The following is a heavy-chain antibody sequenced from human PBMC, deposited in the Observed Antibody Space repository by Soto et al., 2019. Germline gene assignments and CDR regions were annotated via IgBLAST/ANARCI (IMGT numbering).Heavy chain of an antibody. CDR3: ARDTPYGGNSDYYHGMDV. Sequence: SVKVSCKASGGTFSSYAISWVRQAPGQGLEWMGGIIPIFGTANYAQKFQGRVTITADESTSTAYMELSSLRSEDTAVYYCARDTPYGGNSDYYHGMDVWGQGTTVTVSS. J-gene: IGHJ6*02. CDR2: IIPIFGTA. V-gene: IGHV1-69*13. CDR1: GGTFSSYA. D-gene: IGHD4-17*01.